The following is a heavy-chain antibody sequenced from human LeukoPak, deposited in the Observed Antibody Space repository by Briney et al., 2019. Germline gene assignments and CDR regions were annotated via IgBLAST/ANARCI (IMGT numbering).Heavy chain of an antibody. CDR3: ARRNAFDI. CDR2: YSYSGST. J-gene: IGHJ3*02. CDR1: GGSISNSY. V-gene: IGHV4-59*01. Sequence: SETLSLTCTVSGGSISNSYWSWIRQPPGKGLEWIGFYSYSGSTNYNPSLKSRVTISVATSKNQFSLKLTSVTAADAAVYYCARRNAFDIWGQG.